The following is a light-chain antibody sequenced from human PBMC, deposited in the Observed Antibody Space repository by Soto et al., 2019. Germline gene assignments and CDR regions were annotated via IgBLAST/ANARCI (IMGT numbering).Light chain of an antibody. CDR3: QQYKSYST. CDR1: QSISRW. J-gene: IGKJ4*01. V-gene: IGKV1-5*01. CDR2: DAS. Sequence: DIQMTQSPSTLSASVGDRVTITCRASQSISRWLACYQKKPGKAPKLLIYDASTLQSGVPSRLSVSGSGTEFTLTISSLQPDDFANYYCQQYKSYSTLGGGTKVEIK.